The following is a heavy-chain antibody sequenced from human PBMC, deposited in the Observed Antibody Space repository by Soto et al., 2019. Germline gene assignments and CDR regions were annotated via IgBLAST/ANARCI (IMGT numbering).Heavy chain of an antibody. Sequence: QVQLVQSGAEVKKPGASVKVSCKASGYTFTSYAMHWVRQAPGQRLEWMGWINAGNGNTKYSQKFQGRVTITRDTAESTAYMELSSLRSEDTAVYYCARGMEVSAFDYWGQGTLVTVSS. J-gene: IGHJ4*02. V-gene: IGHV1-3*01. CDR1: GYTFTSYA. D-gene: IGHD3-3*01. CDR3: ARGMEVSAFDY. CDR2: INAGNGNT.